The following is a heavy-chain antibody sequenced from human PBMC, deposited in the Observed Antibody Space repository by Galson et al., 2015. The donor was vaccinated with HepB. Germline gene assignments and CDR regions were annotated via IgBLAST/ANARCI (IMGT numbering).Heavy chain of an antibody. Sequence: SLRLSCAAAGFTFSNYAMHWVRQTPGKGLEWVAVISYHGSNKFYADSVKGRFTISRDNSKNTLSLQMNSLRAEDTAVYYCAREPAPYSHTYVFYIWGLGTMVTVSS. V-gene: IGHV3-30-3*01. J-gene: IGHJ3*02. CDR3: AREPAPYSHTYVFYI. D-gene: IGHD5-18*01. CDR2: ISYHGSNK. CDR1: GFTFSNYA.